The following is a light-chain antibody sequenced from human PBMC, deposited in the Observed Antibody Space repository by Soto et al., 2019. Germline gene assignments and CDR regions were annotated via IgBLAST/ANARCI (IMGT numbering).Light chain of an antibody. J-gene: IGKJ1*01. CDR1: QSITPW. CDR2: KTS. Sequence: DIQITQSPSSLSASVGDRVTITCRASQSITPWLAWYQQKPGKAPHLLIYKTSSLESGVPSRFSGGGSGTEFTLTISSLQPDDFATYYCQQYKSYWTFGQGTKVDIK. V-gene: IGKV1-5*03. CDR3: QQYKSYWT.